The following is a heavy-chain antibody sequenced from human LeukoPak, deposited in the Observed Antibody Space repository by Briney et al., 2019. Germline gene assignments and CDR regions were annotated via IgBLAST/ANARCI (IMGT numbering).Heavy chain of an antibody. CDR1: GGSISSYY. CDR2: NYYSGST. D-gene: IGHD3-22*01. CDR3: ASGQYYDSSGYPPAEYFQH. J-gene: IGHJ1*01. V-gene: IGHV4-59*01. Sequence: SETLSLTCTVSGGSISSYYWSWIRQPPGKGLEWIGYNYYSGSTNYNPSLKSRVTISVDTSKNQFSLKLSSVTAADTAVYYCASGQYYDSSGYPPAEYFQHWGQGTLVTVSS.